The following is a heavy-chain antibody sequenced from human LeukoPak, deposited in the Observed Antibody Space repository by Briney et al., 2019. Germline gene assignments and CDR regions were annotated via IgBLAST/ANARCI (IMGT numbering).Heavy chain of an antibody. CDR2: ISSSSSYI. D-gene: IGHD2-2*01. CDR1: GFTFSSYS. Sequence: GGSLRLSCAASGFTFSSYSMNWVRQAPGKGLEWVSSISSSSSYIYYADSVKGRFTISRDNAKNSLYLQMNSLRAEDTAVYYCARDPIIVVVPAAPRDNWFDPWGQGTLVTVSS. CDR3: ARDPIIVVVPAAPRDNWFDP. V-gene: IGHV3-21*01. J-gene: IGHJ5*02.